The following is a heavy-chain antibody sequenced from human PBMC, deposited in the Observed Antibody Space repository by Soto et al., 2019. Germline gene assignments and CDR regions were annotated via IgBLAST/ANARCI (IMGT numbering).Heavy chain of an antibody. V-gene: IGHV4-31*01. CDR3: ASTYYNASSGPFDY. CDR2: IYYSGST. Sequence: QVQLQESGPGLVKPSQTLSLTCTVSGGSISSGNYYWSWILQHPGKVLEWIGYIYYSGSTYYNPSLKSLVTISVDTSKNQFSLKLSSVTAADTAVYYCASTYYNASSGPFDYWGQGTLVTVSS. J-gene: IGHJ4*02. D-gene: IGHD3-22*01. CDR1: GGSISSGNYY.